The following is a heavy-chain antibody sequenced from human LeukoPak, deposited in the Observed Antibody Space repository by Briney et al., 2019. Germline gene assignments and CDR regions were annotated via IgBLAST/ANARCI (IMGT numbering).Heavy chain of an antibody. V-gene: IGHV3-21*01. CDR1: GFTFSSYS. D-gene: IGHD2-2*01. Sequence: GGSLRLSCAASGFTFSSYSMNWVRQAPGKGLEWVSSISSSSSYIYYADSVKGRFTISRDNAKNSLYLQMNSLRAEDTAVYYCAGVQYCSSTSCYEDDAFDIWGQGTMVTVSS. CDR2: ISSSSSYI. J-gene: IGHJ3*02. CDR3: AGVQYCSSTSCYEDDAFDI.